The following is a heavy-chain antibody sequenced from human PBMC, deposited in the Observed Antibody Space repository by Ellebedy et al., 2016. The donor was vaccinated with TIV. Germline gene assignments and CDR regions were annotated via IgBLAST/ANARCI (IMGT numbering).Heavy chain of an antibody. CDR2: INYSGDT. J-gene: IGHJ5*02. CDR3: ARDTRVGATRWFDP. Sequence: SETLSLTXTVSGGSINGYYWSWIRQPPGKGLEYIAYINYSGDTNYNPSLKSRVTISVDTSKNQFSLKLSSVTAADTAVYYCARDTRVGATRWFDPWGQGTLVTVSS. D-gene: IGHD1-26*01. V-gene: IGHV4-59*01. CDR1: GGSINGYY.